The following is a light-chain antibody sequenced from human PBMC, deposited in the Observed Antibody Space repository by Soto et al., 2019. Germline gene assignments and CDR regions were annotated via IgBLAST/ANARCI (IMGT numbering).Light chain of an antibody. CDR2: RNN. CDR1: SSNIGSNY. V-gene: IGLV1-47*01. J-gene: IGLJ1*01. CDR3: AAWDDSLSGRV. Sequence: QPVLTQPPSASGTPGQRVTISCSGSSSNIGSNYVYWYQQLPGTAPKLLIYRNNQRPSGVPDRFSGSKSGTSASLAISGLRYEDEADYYCAAWDDSLSGRVFGTGTKLTVL.